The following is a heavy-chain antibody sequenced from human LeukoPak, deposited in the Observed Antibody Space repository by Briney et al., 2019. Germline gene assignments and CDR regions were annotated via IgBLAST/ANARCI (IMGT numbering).Heavy chain of an antibody. CDR3: ARDSLGSGSYYDY. V-gene: IGHV3-7*01. Sequence: PGGSLRLSCAASGFTFRSFWMSWVRQAPGKGLGWVANIKQDGSEKYYVDSVKGRFTISRDNAKNSLYLQMNSLRVEDTAVYYCARDSLGSGSYYDYWGQGTLVTVSS. J-gene: IGHJ4*02. D-gene: IGHD3-10*01. CDR2: IKQDGSEK. CDR1: GFTFRSFW.